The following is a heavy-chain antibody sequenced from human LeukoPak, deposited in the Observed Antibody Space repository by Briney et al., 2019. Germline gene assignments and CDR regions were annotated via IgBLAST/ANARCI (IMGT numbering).Heavy chain of an antibody. Sequence: PGGSLRLSCAASGFTFSSYAMHWVRQAPGKGLEWVAVISYDGSNKYYADSVKGRFTISRDNSKNTLYLQMNSLRAEDTAVYYCAREGGGTIVNWFDPWGQGTLVTVSS. V-gene: IGHV3-30-3*01. CDR2: ISYDGSNK. CDR3: AREGGGTIVNWFDP. J-gene: IGHJ5*02. D-gene: IGHD3-22*01. CDR1: GFTFSSYA.